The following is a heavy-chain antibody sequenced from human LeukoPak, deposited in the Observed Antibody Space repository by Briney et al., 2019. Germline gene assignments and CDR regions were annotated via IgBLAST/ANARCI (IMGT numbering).Heavy chain of an antibody. CDR3: AKDRGGQWLAPGY. CDR1: GYTFTGYH. V-gene: IGHV1-2*02. CDR2: INPNSGDT. J-gene: IGHJ4*02. D-gene: IGHD6-19*01. Sequence: ASVKVSCKASGYTFTGYHMLWVRQATGQGLEWMGWINPNSGDTKYAQKFQGRVTMTRDTSICTAYMELSRLRSDDTAVYYCAKDRGGQWLAPGYWGQGTLVTVSS.